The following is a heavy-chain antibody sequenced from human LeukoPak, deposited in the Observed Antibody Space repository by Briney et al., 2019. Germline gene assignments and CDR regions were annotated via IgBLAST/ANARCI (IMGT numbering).Heavy chain of an antibody. J-gene: IGHJ6*03. CDR3: ARDGGGIVATFFNYYYYMDI. CDR1: GFTFSSYS. V-gene: IGHV3-48*02. CDR2: ISSSSSTI. Sequence: AGGSLRLSCAASGFTFSSYSMNWVRQAPGKWLEWGSYISSSSSTIYYADSVKCRFTISRDNANNSRYLEMNSLRDEDTAVYYCARDGGGIVATFFNYYYYMDIWGKGTTVTVSS. D-gene: IGHD5-12*01.